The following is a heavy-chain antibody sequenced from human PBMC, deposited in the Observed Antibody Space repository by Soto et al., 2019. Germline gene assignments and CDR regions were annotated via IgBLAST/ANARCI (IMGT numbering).Heavy chain of an antibody. J-gene: IGHJ2*01. CDR1: GFTFSSYG. CDR2: ISYDGSNK. D-gene: IGHD1-26*01. CDR3: AKDGIGYGYFDL. Sequence: QVQLVESGGGVVQPGRSLRLSCAASGFTFSSYGMHWVRQAPGKGLEWVAVISYDGSNKYYADSVKGRFTISRDNSKNTLYLQMNRLRAEDTAVYYCAKDGIGYGYFDLWGRGTLVTVSS. V-gene: IGHV3-30*18.